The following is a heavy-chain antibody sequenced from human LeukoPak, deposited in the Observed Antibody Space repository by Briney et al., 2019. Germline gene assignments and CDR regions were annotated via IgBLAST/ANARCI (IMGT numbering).Heavy chain of an antibody. D-gene: IGHD3-3*01. CDR2: TYTSGST. Sequence: SETLSLTCTVSGGSISSYYWSWIRQPAGKGLEWIGRTYTSGSTNYNPSLKSRVTMSVDTSKNQFSLKLSSVTAADTAVYYCARDYDFWSGYYTYGMDVWGQGTTVTVSS. CDR3: ARDYDFWSGYYTYGMDV. CDR1: GGSISSYY. V-gene: IGHV4-4*07. J-gene: IGHJ6*02.